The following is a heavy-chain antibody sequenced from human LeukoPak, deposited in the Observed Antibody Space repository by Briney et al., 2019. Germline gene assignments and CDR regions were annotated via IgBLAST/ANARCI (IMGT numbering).Heavy chain of an antibody. D-gene: IGHD2-21*01. CDR2: IGHGGGT. J-gene: IGHJ4*02. Sequence: SETLSLTCAVYGGSFSGYYGTFVRQTPGKGLEWIGEIGHGGGTNYHPSLKSRVSISIDTSKKQFSLRLSSVTAADTAVYYCVRVPEGDSRPCDSWGQGTLVTVSS. CDR1: GGSFSGYY. V-gene: IGHV4-34*01. CDR3: VRVPEGDSRPCDS.